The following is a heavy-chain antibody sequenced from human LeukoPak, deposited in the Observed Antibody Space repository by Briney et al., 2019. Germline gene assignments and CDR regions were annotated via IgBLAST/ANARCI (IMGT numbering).Heavy chain of an antibody. J-gene: IGHJ4*02. CDR1: GGSISSYW. CDR2: IYYSGST. CDR3: ARGREYYFDSRAYYFDY. V-gene: IGHV4-59*01. D-gene: IGHD3-22*01. Sequence: SETLSLTCSVPGGSISSYWWTWIRQPPGKGLEWLGYIYYSGSTNFNPSLKSRVTMSVDTSKNQFSLELSSVTGADTAVYYCARGREYYFDSRAYYFDYWGQGTLVTVSS.